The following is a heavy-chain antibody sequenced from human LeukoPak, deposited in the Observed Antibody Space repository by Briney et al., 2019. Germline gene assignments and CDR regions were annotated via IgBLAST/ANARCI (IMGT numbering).Heavy chain of an antibody. CDR3: ARVSRYEYYFDY. V-gene: IGHV1-46*01. D-gene: IGHD6-13*01. CDR2: INPSGGST. Sequence: GASVKVSCKASGYTFTSYYMHWVRQAPAQGLEWMGIINPSGGSTSYAQKFQGRVTMTRDTSKSTVYMELSSLRSEDTAVYYCARVSRYEYYFDYWGQGTLVTVSS. CDR1: GYTFTSYY. J-gene: IGHJ4*02.